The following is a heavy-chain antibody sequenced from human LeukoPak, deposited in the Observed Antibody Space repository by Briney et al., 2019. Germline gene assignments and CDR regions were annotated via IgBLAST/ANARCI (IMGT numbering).Heavy chain of an antibody. D-gene: IGHD3-3*01. CDR2: ISSSGSTI. J-gene: IGHJ4*02. CDR1: GFAFSDYY. V-gene: IGHV3-11*01. Sequence: GGSLRLSCAASGFAFSDYYMSWIRQAPGKGLEWVSYISSSGSTIYYADSVKGRFTISRDNAKNSLYLQMNSLRAEDTALYYCAKAVRFLEWLPPFDYWGQGTLVTVSS. CDR3: AKAVRFLEWLPPFDY.